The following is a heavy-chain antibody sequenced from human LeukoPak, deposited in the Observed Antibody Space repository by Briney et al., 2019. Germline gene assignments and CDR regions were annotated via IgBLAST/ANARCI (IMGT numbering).Heavy chain of an antibody. CDR2: INHSGST. Sequence: GSLRLSCAASGFTFSSYTMSWVRQPPGKGLEWIGEINHSGSTNYNPSLKSRVTISVDTSKNQFSLKLSSVTAADTAVYYCASFPYYYYYMDVWGKGTTVTISS. CDR1: GFTFSSYT. D-gene: IGHD2/OR15-2a*01. V-gene: IGHV4-34*01. J-gene: IGHJ6*03. CDR3: ASFPYYYYYMDV.